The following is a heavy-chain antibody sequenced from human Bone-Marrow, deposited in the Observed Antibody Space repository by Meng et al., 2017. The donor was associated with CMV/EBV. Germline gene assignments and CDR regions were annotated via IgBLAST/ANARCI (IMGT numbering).Heavy chain of an antibody. V-gene: IGHV3-33*05. CDR2: IKYDATET. D-gene: IGHD2/OR15-2a*01. CDR1: GFIFNTYN. Sequence: GESLKISCEASGFIFNTYNMNWVRQAAGKGLEWLSFIKYDATETSYADSVRGRFFISRNNAKNSLYLQMNSLRAEDTAVYYCASFSHWGQGTTVTVSS. CDR3: ASFSH. J-gene: IGHJ6*02.